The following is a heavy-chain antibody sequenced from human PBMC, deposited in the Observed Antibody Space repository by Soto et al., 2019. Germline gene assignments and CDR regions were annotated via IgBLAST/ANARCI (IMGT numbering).Heavy chain of an antibody. J-gene: IGHJ6*02. CDR2: ISWDGGST. Sequence: PGGSLRLSCAASGFTFDDYTMHWARQAPGKGLEWVSLISWDGGSTYYADSVKGRFTISRDNSKNSLYLQMNSLRTEDTASYYCAKDAGAYGMDVWGQGTTVTVS. CDR1: GFTFDDYT. CDR3: AKDAGAYGMDV. V-gene: IGHV3-43*01.